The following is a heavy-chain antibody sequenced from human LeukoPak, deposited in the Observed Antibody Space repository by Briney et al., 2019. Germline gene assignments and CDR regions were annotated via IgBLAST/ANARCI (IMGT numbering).Heavy chain of an antibody. Sequence: SQTLSLTCTVSGGSISSADYYWSWIRQPPGKGLEWIGYIYYSGSTYYTPSLKSRVTISVDTSKDQFSLKLSSVTAADTAVYYCASVDYGDFFFDYWGQGTLVTVSS. CDR1: GGSISSADYY. CDR2: IYYSGST. V-gene: IGHV4-30-4*01. J-gene: IGHJ4*02. D-gene: IGHD4-17*01. CDR3: ASVDYGDFFFDY.